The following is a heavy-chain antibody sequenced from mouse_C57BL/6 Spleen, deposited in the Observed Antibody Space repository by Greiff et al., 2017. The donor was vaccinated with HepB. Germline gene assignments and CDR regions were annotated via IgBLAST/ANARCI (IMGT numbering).Heavy chain of an antibody. J-gene: IGHJ4*01. V-gene: IGHV1-80*01. D-gene: IGHD2-14*01. CDR2: IYPGDGDT. CDR3: ARRVLAYYAMDY. Sequence: LVESGAELVKPGASVKISCKASGYAFSSYWMNWVKQRPGKGLEWIGQIYPGDGDTNYNGKFKGKATLTADKSSSTAYMQLSSPTSEDSAVYVCARRVLAYYAMDYWGQGTSVTVSS. CDR1: GYAFSSYW.